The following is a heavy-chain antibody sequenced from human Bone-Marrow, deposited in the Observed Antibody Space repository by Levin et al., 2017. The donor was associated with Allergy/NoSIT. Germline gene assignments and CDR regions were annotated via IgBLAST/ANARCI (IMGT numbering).Heavy chain of an antibody. CDR1: GFIFSSYW. CDR3: ARDLGRGMYGMDV. CDR2: INQDGSDK. J-gene: IGHJ6*02. Sequence: GESLKISCAASGFIFSSYWMSWVRQAPGQGLEWVANINQDGSDKYSVDSVKGRFSISRDNTMNSLYLQINSVTREDTAVYYCARDLGRGMYGMDVWGQGTTVTVSS. D-gene: IGHD2-8*01. V-gene: IGHV3-7*01.